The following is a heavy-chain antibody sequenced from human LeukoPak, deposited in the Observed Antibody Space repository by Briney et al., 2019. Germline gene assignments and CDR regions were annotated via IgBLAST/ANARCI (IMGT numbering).Heavy chain of an antibody. D-gene: IGHD3-22*01. J-gene: IGHJ6*02. CDR2: IKQDGSEK. Sequence: AGGSLRLSCAASGFTFSSYWMSWVRQAPGKGLEWVANIKQDGSEKYYVDSVKGRFTISRDNAKNSLYLQMNSLRAEDTAVYYCARDSTFDSSGYYYYYYYGMDVWGQGTTVTVSS. V-gene: IGHV3-7*01. CDR1: GFTFSSYW. CDR3: ARDSTFDSSGYYYYYYYGMDV.